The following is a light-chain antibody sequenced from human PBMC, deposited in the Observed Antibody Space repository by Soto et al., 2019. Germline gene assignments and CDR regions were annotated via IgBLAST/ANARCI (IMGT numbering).Light chain of an antibody. CDR3: QQYNDWPRT. Sequence: EIVMTQSPATLSVSPGERVTLSCRASQSFSSNLAWYQHKPGQAPRLLIYGASTTATDVPPRFSGSGSGTEFTLTISNLQSEDFAVYYCQQYNDWPRTFGQGTRLDMK. J-gene: IGKJ5*01. CDR2: GAS. CDR1: QSFSSN. V-gene: IGKV3-15*01.